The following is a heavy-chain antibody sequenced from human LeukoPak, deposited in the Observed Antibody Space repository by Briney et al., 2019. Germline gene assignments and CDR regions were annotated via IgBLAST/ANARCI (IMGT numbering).Heavy chain of an antibody. J-gene: IGHJ3*02. CDR2: ISGSGDIT. CDR1: GFTFSSYG. Sequence: GGSLRLSCAASGFTFSSYGMSWVRQAPGKGLEWVSVISGSGDITYYADSVKGRFTISRDNSKNTLYLQMNSLRAEDTAVYYCAKDLTPRDSRSWYTGAFDIWGQGTMVTVSS. CDR3: AKDLTPRDSRSWYTGAFDI. D-gene: IGHD6-13*01. V-gene: IGHV3-23*01.